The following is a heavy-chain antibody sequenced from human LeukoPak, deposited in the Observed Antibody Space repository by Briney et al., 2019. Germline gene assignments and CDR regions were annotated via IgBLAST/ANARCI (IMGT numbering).Heavy chain of an antibody. CDR1: GFTFDDYA. CDR2: ISWNSGSI. D-gene: IGHD2-8*01. CDR3: AKDLGYCTNGVCYAFDH. V-gene: IGHV3-9*01. J-gene: IGHJ4*02. Sequence: GGSLRLSCAASGFTFDDYAMHWVRQAPGKGLEWVSGISWNSGSIGYADSVKGRFTISRDNAKNSLYLQMNSLRAEDTALYYCAKDLGYCTNGVCYAFDHWGQGTLVTVSS.